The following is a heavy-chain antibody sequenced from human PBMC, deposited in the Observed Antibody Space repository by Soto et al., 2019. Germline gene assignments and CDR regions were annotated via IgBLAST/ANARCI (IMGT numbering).Heavy chain of an antibody. D-gene: IGHD6-19*01. V-gene: IGHV3-23*01. CDR3: AKARREQWMPGRHWFDP. J-gene: IGHJ5*02. CDR1: GFTFSSYA. Sequence: PGASLRLSCAASGFTFSSYAMSWVRQAPGKGLEWVSAISGSGGSTYYADSVKGRFTISRDNSKNTLYLQMNSLRAEDTAVYYCAKARREQWMPGRHWFDPWGQGTLVTVSS. CDR2: ISGSGGST.